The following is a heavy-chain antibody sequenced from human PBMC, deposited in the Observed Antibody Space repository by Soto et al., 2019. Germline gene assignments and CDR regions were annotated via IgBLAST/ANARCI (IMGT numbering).Heavy chain of an antibody. CDR1: GYTFTIHA. J-gene: IGHJ4*02. V-gene: IGHV1-18*01. CDR2: VSAYNGNT. CDR3: ARDAPPEDY. Sequence: QVQLVQSGAEVKKPGASVKVSCKASGYTFTIHAISLVRQAPGHGLERMGWVSAYNGNTNYAQKLQDRVTMTTDTSTSTAYMALRSLRSDDTAVYYCARDAPPEDYWGQGTLVTVSS.